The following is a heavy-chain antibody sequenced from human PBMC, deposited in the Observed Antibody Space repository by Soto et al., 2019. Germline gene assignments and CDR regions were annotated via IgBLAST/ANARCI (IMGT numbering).Heavy chain of an antibody. CDR2: IWYHGVDK. V-gene: IGHV3-33*01. J-gene: IGHJ4*02. CDR1: GFTFSRQA. D-gene: IGHD2-8*02. CDR3: ATGFLGLCPGGHCTLDS. Sequence: PGGSLRLSCAACGFTFSRQAMHWVRQAPGRXLEWVAVIWYHGVDKYYADSVKGRFTISRDNSKNTVYLQMNSLRGEDTAVYYWATGFLGLCPGGHCTLDSWCQGSLVTVSS.